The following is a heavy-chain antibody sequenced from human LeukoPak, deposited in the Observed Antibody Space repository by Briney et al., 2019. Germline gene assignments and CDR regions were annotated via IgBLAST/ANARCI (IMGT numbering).Heavy chain of an antibody. V-gene: IGHV1-46*01. CDR3: ARSMITFGGVNY. Sequence: ASVKVSCKASGYTFTSYGISWVRQAPGQGLEWMGIINPSGGSTSYAQKFQGRVTMTRDTSTSTVYMELSSLRSEDTAVYYCARSMITFGGVNYWGQGTLVTVSS. D-gene: IGHD3-16*01. J-gene: IGHJ4*02. CDR1: GYTFTSYG. CDR2: INPSGGST.